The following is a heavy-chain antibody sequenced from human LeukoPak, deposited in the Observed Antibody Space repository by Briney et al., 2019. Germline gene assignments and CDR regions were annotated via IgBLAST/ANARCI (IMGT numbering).Heavy chain of an antibody. CDR3: ARAFSSGYLDY. CDR1: GYTFTTYY. Sequence: GASVKVSCKTSGYTFTTYYIHWVRQAPGQGLEWMGWINPNSGGTNYAQKFQGRVTMTRDTSISTAYMELSRLRSDDTAVYYCARAFSSGYLDYWGQGTLVTVSS. J-gene: IGHJ4*02. CDR2: INPNSGGT. V-gene: IGHV1-2*02. D-gene: IGHD3-22*01.